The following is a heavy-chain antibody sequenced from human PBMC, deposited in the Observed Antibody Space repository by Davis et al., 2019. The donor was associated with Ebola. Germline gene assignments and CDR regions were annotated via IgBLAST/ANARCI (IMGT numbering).Heavy chain of an antibody. J-gene: IGHJ6*02. D-gene: IGHD4-11*01. V-gene: IGHV1-3*01. CDR2: INAGNGNT. CDR1: GYTFTSYY. Sequence: AASVKVSCKASGYTFTSYYMHWVRQAPGQGLEWMGWINAGNGNTKYSQKFQGRVTITRDTSASTAYMELSSLRSEDTAVYYCARAYSNGEYYYYYYGMDVWGQGTTVTVSS. CDR3: ARAYSNGEYYYYYYGMDV.